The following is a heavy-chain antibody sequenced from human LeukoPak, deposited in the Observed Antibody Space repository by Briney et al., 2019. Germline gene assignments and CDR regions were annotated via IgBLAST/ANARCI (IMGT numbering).Heavy chain of an antibody. Sequence: SETLSLTCTVSGGSISSYYWSWIRQPPGKGLEWIGYIYYSGSTNYNPSLKSRVTISVDTSKSQFSLKLSSVTAADTAVYYCAGYYDSSGYSDIEYFQHWGQGTLVTVSS. V-gene: IGHV4-59*01. CDR3: AGYYDSSGYSDIEYFQH. CDR2: IYYSGST. D-gene: IGHD3-22*01. J-gene: IGHJ1*01. CDR1: GGSISSYY.